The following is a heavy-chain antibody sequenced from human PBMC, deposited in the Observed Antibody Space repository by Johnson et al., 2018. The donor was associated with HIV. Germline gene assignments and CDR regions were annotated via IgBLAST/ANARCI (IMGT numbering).Heavy chain of an antibody. CDR2: ISYDGINK. D-gene: IGHD3-3*01. CDR1: GFTFNNYG. CDR3: ARDPRAYYDFWSGPYDAFDI. J-gene: IGHJ3*02. Sequence: VQLVESGGGLVQPGGSLRLSCAASGFTFNNYGIHWVRQAPGKGLEWVAGISYDGINKYYADSVKGRFTISRDNSKNTLYLQMNSLRAEDTAVYYCARDPRAYYDFWSGPYDAFDIWGQGTMVTVSS. V-gene: IGHV3-30*03.